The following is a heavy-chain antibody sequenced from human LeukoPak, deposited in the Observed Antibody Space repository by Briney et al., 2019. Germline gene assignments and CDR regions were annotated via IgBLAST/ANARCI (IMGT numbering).Heavy chain of an antibody. Sequence: GESLKISCEGSGYSFTTYWIGWVRQMPGKGLEWMGLIDPRDSNTRYSPSFQGQVTISADKSISTAYLRWSSLKASDSAMYYCARFRDYGDYIFDSWGQGTLVTVSS. V-gene: IGHV5-51*01. CDR3: ARFRDYGDYIFDS. CDR1: GYSFTTYW. CDR2: IDPRDSNT. J-gene: IGHJ4*02. D-gene: IGHD4-17*01.